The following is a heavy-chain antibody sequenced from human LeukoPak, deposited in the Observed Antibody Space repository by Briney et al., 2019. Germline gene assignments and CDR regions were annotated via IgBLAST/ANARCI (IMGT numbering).Heavy chain of an antibody. J-gene: IGHJ4*02. CDR1: GYSFTNYW. CDR2: IYPGDSDT. D-gene: IGHD3-16*01. V-gene: IGHV5-51*01. CDR3: ARHRVWGDHGGPYYFDY. Sequence: GESLKISCKGSGYSFTNYWIGWVRQMPGKGLEWMGIIYPGDSDTRYSPSFQGQVTISADKSISTAYLQWSSLKASDTAMYYCARHRVWGDHGGPYYFDYWGQGTLVTVSS.